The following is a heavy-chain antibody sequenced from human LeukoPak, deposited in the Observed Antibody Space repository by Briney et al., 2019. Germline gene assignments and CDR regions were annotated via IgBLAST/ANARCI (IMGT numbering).Heavy chain of an antibody. Sequence: SETLSLTCTVSSGSISSSTYYWGWIRQPPGKKLEWIGTIYYSGSTYYNPSLKSRVTISLDTSKNQFSLKLSSVTAADTAMYYCARVTLNYYDSSGFGMDVWGQGSTVTVSS. CDR2: IYYSGST. CDR3: ARVTLNYYDSSGFGMDV. D-gene: IGHD3-22*01. V-gene: IGHV4-39*07. CDR1: SGSISSSTYY. J-gene: IGHJ6*02.